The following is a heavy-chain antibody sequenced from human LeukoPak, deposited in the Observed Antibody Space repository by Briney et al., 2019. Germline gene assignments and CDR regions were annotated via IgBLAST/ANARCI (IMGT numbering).Heavy chain of an antibody. CDR1: GFTFSSYG. CDR2: IWYDGSNK. V-gene: IGHV3-33*01. J-gene: IGHJ6*04. D-gene: IGHD2-15*01. CDR3: ARGAPVVVAAATADCYYGMDV. Sequence: PGRSLRLSCAASGFTFSSYGMHWVRQAPGKGLEWVAVIWYDGSNKYYADSVKGRFTISRDNSKNTLYLQMNSLRAEDTAVYYCARGAPVVVAAATADCYYGMDVWGKGTTVTVSS.